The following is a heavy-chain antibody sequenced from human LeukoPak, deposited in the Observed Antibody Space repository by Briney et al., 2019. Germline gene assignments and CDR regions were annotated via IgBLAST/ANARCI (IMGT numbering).Heavy chain of an antibody. Sequence: SETLSLTCAVSGVSISTSYWSWIRQAPGKGLEYIGHLYYSGSPNYNPSLKSRVTISADTSRNEISLTVKSMTAADTAVYYCARRGRGYQWIDGWCNGGTLIVSS. CDR3: ARRGRGYQWIDG. D-gene: IGHD2-2*01. V-gene: IGHV4-59*08. CDR1: GVSISTSY. CDR2: LYYSGSP. J-gene: IGHJ6*04.